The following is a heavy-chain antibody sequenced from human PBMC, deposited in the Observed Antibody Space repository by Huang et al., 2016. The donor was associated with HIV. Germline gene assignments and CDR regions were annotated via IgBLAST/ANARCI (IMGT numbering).Heavy chain of an antibody. Sequence: EVQLLESGGGLVQPGGSLRLSCGVSGFTFSSYAMSWVRQAPGKGLECVSGISGSGGSTYYADTVKGRFIISRDNYKNTLYLQMDSLRAEDTAVYYCAKDRGRWLQSDAFDIWGQGTMVTVSS. D-gene: IGHD3-16*01. V-gene: IGHV3-23*01. CDR1: GFTFSSYA. CDR2: ISGSGGST. CDR3: AKDRGRWLQSDAFDI. J-gene: IGHJ3*02.